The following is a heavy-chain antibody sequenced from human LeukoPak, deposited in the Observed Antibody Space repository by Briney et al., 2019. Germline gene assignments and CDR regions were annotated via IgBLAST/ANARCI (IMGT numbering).Heavy chain of an antibody. CDR1: GGSISSYY. V-gene: IGHV4-59*01. CDR3: ARGGDEMATN. CDR2: IYYSGST. Sequence: SETLSLTCTVSGGSISSYYWSWIRQPSGKGLEWIGYIYYSGSTNYNPSLKSRVTISVDTSKNQFSLKLSSVTAAGTAVYYCARGGDEMATNWGQGTLVTVSS. D-gene: IGHD5-24*01. J-gene: IGHJ4*02.